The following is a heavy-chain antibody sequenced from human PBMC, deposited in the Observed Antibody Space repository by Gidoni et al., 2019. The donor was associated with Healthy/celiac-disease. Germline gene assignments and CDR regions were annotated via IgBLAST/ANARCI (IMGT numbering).Heavy chain of an antibody. CDR1: GFPFSSYA. D-gene: IGHD3-3*01. CDR2: ISGSGGST. CDR3: AKVNTIFSGYFDY. Sequence: DVQLLETGGGLVQPGGSLSLSCAAPGFPFSSYAMSWVRQAPGKGLEGFSAISGSGGSTYYADSVKGRFTISRDNSKNTLYLQMNSLRAEDTAVYYCAKVNTIFSGYFDYWGQGTLVTVSS. J-gene: IGHJ4*02. V-gene: IGHV3-23*01.